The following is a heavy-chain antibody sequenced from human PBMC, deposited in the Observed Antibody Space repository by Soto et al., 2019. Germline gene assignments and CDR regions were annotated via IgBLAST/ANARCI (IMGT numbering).Heavy chain of an antibody. V-gene: IGHV4-34*01. J-gene: IGHJ3*02. CDR3: ARGKFFIRGAFDI. CDR2: INHSGST. Sequence: SETLSLTCAVYGGSFSGYYWSWIRQPPGKGLEWIGEINHSGSTNYNPSLKSRVTISVDTSKNQFSLKLSSVTAADTAVYYCARGKFFIRGAFDIWGQGTMVTVSS. CDR1: GGSFSGYY.